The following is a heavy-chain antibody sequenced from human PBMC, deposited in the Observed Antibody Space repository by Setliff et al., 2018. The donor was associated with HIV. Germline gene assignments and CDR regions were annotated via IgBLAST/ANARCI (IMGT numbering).Heavy chain of an antibody. CDR2: IYNSGST. D-gene: IGHD3-22*01. J-gene: IGHJ3*02. CDR1: GGSISSGGFY. CDR3: ARLTYYYDTSGPAAAFNI. Sequence: LSLTCNVSGGSISSGGFYWNWIRQHPGKGLEWIGYIYNSGSTYYSPSLQSRLTISVDTSKNQLSLKLTSVTAADTAVYYCARLTYYYDTSGPAAAFNIWGQGTMVTVSS. V-gene: IGHV4-31*03.